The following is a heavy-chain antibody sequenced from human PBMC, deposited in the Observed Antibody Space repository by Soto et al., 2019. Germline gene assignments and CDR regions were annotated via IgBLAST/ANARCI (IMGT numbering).Heavy chain of an antibody. CDR2: IYYSGST. J-gene: IGHJ4*02. CDR3: ARHNYGSGSTYFDY. CDR1: GASITQYY. Sequence: PSETLSLTCTVSGASITQYYWNWIRQPPGKGLEWIGYIYYSGSTNYNPSLKSRVTISVDTSKNQFSLKLNSMTAADTAVYYCARHNYGSGSTYFDYWGQGTLVTVSS. V-gene: IGHV4-59*08. D-gene: IGHD3-10*01.